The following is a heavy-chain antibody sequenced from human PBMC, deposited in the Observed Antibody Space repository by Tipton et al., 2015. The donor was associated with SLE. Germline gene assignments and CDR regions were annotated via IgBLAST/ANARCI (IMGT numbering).Heavy chain of an antibody. Sequence: QLVQSGAEVKKPGASVKVSCKASGFTFTSYAITWVRQAPGQGLEWMGLISAYNGNAKYSQNLQGRVTMTTDTSTSTAYMELRSLRSDDTAVYYCGRLLPRAGYYYYYYLDVWGKGTSVTVSS. CDR3: GRLLPRAGYYYYYYLDV. CDR2: ISAYNGNA. D-gene: IGHD1-26*01. V-gene: IGHV1-18*01. J-gene: IGHJ6*03. CDR1: GFTFTSYA.